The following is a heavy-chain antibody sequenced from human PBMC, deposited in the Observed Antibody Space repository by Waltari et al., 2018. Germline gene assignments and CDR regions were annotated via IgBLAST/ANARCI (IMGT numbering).Heavy chain of an antibody. D-gene: IGHD6-19*01. V-gene: IGHV3-7*01. CDR2: IKQDGSEK. CDR3: ARDREIAVAGLFDY. Sequence: EVQLVESGGGLVQPGGSLRLSCAASGFTFSSYWMSWVRQAPGKGLEWVANIKQDGSEKYDVDSVKGRFTISRDNAKNSLYLQMNSLRAEDTAVYYCARDREIAVAGLFDYWGQGTLVTVSS. J-gene: IGHJ4*02. CDR1: GFTFSSYW.